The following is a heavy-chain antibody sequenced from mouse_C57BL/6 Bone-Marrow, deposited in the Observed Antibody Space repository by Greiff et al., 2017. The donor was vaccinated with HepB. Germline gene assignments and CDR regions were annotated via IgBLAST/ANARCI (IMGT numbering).Heavy chain of an antibody. V-gene: IGHV1-18*01. CDR3: ARLEVYDGYSFDY. CDR1: GYTFTDYN. J-gene: IGHJ2*01. D-gene: IGHD2-3*01. CDR2: INPNNGGT. Sequence: EVQLQQSGPELVKPGASVKIPCKASGYTFTDYNMDWVKQSHGKSLEWIGDINPNNGGTIYNQKFKGKATLTVDKSSSTAYMELRSLTSEDTAVYYCARLEVYDGYSFDYWGQGTTLTVSS.